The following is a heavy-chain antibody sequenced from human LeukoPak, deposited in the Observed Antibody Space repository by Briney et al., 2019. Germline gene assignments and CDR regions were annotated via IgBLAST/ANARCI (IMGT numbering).Heavy chain of an antibody. D-gene: IGHD6-6*01. Sequence: GASVKVSCKASGYTFTSYDINWVRQAPGQGLESMGWMNPNSGNTGYAQKFQGRVTMTRNTSISTAYMELSSLRSEDTAVYYCARGSLAAREARGGWFDPWGQGTLVTVSS. CDR3: ARGSLAAREARGGWFDP. J-gene: IGHJ5*02. V-gene: IGHV1-8*01. CDR1: GYTFTSYD. CDR2: MNPNSGNT.